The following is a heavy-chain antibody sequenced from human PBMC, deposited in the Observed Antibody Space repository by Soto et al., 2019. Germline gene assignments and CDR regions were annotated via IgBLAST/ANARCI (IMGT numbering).Heavy chain of an antibody. J-gene: IGHJ6*04. CDR1: GGSISSSSYY. D-gene: IGHD5-18*01. CDR3: ALMGPDTAMVGDYMDV. V-gene: IGHV4-39*01. CDR2: IYYSGST. Sequence: SETLSLTCTVSGGSISSSSYYWGWIRQPPGKGLEWIGSIYYSGSTYYNPSLKCRVTISVDTSKNQFSLKLSSVTAADTAVYYCALMGPDTAMVGDYMDVWGKGTTVTVSS.